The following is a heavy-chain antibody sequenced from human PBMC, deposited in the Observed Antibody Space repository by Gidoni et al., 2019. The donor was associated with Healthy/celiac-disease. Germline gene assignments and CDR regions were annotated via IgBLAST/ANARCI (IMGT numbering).Heavy chain of an antibody. V-gene: IGHV3-53*02. Sequence: EVQLVETGGGLIQPGGSLRLSCAASGFTVSSNYMSWVRQAPGKGLEWVSVIYSGGSTYYADSVKGRFTISRDNSKNTLYLQMNSLRAEDTAVYYCARNDPIAAPTYWGQGTLVTVSS. CDR2: IYSGGST. J-gene: IGHJ4*02. CDR1: GFTVSSNY. D-gene: IGHD6-13*01. CDR3: ARNDPIAAPTY.